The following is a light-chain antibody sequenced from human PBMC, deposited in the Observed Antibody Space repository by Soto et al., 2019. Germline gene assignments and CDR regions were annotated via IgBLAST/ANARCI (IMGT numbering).Light chain of an antibody. CDR1: QNINNY. Sequence: DIQTTQSPSSLSASVGDRVTMTCRASQNINNYLNWYQQKPGKAPKLLIYAASTLQSGVPSRFSGSGSGTDFTLTISCLQSEDFATYYCQQYYSYPLAFGQGTRLEIK. CDR2: AAS. CDR3: QQYYSYPLA. V-gene: IGKV1-39*01. J-gene: IGKJ5*01.